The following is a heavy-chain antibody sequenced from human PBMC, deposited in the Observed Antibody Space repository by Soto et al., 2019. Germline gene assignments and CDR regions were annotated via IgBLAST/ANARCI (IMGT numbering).Heavy chain of an antibody. Sequence: QVQLVESGGGVVQPGRSLRLSCAASGFTFSSYAMYWVRQAPGKGLEWVAVISYDGSNKYYADSVKGRFTISRDTSKNTLYLQMNSLRPEDTAVYYCVRDTALAGHRTADNWGQGTLVTVSS. CDR2: ISYDGSNK. CDR3: VRDTALAGHRTADN. V-gene: IGHV3-30-3*01. CDR1: GFTFSSYA. J-gene: IGHJ4*02. D-gene: IGHD5-18*01.